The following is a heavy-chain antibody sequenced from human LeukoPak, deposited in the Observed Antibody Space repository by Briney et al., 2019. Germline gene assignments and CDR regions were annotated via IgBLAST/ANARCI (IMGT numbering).Heavy chain of an antibody. J-gene: IGHJ6*03. CDR2: INPSGGST. CDR3: ARSSGRSPNRDYMDV. Sequence: ASVKVSCKASGYTFTSYYMHWVRQPPGQGLEWMGLINPSGGSTSYAQKFQGRVTMTRDTSTRTVYMELSSLRSEDTAVYYCARSSGRSPNRDYMDVWGKGTTVTISS. D-gene: IGHD1-14*01. CDR1: GYTFTSYY. V-gene: IGHV1-46*01.